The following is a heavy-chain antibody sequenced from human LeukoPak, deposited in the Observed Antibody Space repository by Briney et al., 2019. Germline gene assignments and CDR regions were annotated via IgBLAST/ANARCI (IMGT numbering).Heavy chain of an antibody. D-gene: IGHD3-10*01. CDR2: MKKDGSET. Sequence: PGGSLRPSCVVSGFTFSSYSMIWVRQAPGKGLQWVANMKKDGSETNYVDSVKGRFTISRDNAKNSLYLQMNSLRAEDTAVYYCGRHRSGSGTYFIDYWGQGTLVSVSS. CDR1: GFTFSSYS. J-gene: IGHJ4*02. V-gene: IGHV3-7*01. CDR3: GRHRSGSGTYFIDY.